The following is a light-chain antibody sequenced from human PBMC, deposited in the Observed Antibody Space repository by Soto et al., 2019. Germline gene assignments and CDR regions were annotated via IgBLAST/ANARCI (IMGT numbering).Light chain of an antibody. CDR3: VTWDDSLSGAL. V-gene: IGLV1-47*01. CDR2: KNN. J-gene: IGLJ2*01. CDR1: RSNIGSNY. Sequence: QSVVTQPPSASATPGQWVTISCSGSRSNIGSNYVYWYQQLPGTAPKLLIYKNNQRPSGVPDRFSASKSGTSASLAISGLLSEDEADYYCVTWDDSLSGALFGGGTKLTVL.